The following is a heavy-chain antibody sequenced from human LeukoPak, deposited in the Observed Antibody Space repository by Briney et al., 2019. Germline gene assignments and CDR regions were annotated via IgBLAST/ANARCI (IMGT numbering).Heavy chain of an antibody. CDR1: GFAFSTSW. V-gene: IGHV3-74*01. CDR3: ARAVGGNIAIDT. CDR2: INSGGSST. D-gene: IGHD4-23*01. Sequence: GGSLRLSCAASGFAFSTSWMHWVRQGPGKGLVWVSRINSGGSSTTYADSVKGRFTISRDNAKNTLYLQMDSLRAEDTALYYCARAVGGNIAIDTWGQGTMVTVSS. J-gene: IGHJ3*02.